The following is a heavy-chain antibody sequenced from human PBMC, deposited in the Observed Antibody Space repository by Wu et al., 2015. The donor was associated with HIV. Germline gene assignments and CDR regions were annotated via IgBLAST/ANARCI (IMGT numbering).Heavy chain of an antibody. CDR3: ARDREYDFWSGHRPSYYYYMDV. D-gene: IGHD3-3*01. Sequence: QVQLVQSGAEVKKPGSSVKVSCKASGGTLSHYEISWMRQAPGQGLEWMGGINPDSGGTNYAENFQGRVTMTRDTSISTAYMELSRLRSEDTAVYYCARDREYDFWSGHRPSYYYYMDVWGKGTTVTVSS. CDR2: INPDSGGT. CDR1: GGTLSHYE. J-gene: IGHJ6*03. V-gene: IGHV1-2*02.